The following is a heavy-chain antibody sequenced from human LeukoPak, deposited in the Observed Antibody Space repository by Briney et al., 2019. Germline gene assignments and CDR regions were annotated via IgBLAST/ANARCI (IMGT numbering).Heavy chain of an antibody. CDR3: ARDGSAYSLEY. J-gene: IGHJ4*02. V-gene: IGHV3-66*02. CDR1: GFTDSSNF. Sequence: GGSLRLSYAASGFTDSSNFMSWVRQAPGKGLEWVSVIYSGGSTYYADSVRGRFTISTDNSKNTLYLQMNSLRPEDTAVYYCARDGSAYSLEYWGQGTLVTVSS. D-gene: IGHD3-3*01. CDR2: IYSGGST.